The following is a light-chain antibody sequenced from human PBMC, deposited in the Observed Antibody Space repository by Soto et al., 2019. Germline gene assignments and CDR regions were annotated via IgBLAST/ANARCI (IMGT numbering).Light chain of an antibody. J-gene: IGKJ2*01. CDR3: QQYNNWPPYT. CDR1: QSVSSN. V-gene: IGKV3-15*01. CDR2: GAS. Sequence: EIVMTQSPAPLSVSPGERATLSCRASQSVSSNLAWYQQKPGQAPRLLIYGASTRATGIPARFSGSGSGTEFTLTISSLQSEDVAVYYCQQYNNWPPYTFGQGTKLEIK.